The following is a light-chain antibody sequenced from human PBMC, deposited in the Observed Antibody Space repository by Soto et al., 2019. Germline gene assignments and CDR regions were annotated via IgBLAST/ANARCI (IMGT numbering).Light chain of an antibody. CDR1: SGDIGGYNY. J-gene: IGLJ2*01. V-gene: IGLV2-14*01. CDR3: SSYTHSGTFHVV. Sequence: QSVLTQPASVSGSPGQSITISCTGTSGDIGGYNYVSWYQQHPGKAPKLLISEVTNRPSGVSNRFSGSKSGNTASLTISGLQAEDEADYYCSSYTHSGTFHVVFGGGTKVTVL. CDR2: EVT.